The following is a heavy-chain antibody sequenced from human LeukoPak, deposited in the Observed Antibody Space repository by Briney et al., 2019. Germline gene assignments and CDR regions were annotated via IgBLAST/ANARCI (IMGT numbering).Heavy chain of an antibody. CDR3: ARASGDGPLFDY. Sequence: GGSLRLSCAPSGFTFSDYYMSWIRQAPGKGLEWVSYVSSSGSTIYYADSVKGRFTISRDNAKNSLYLQMNSLRAQDTAVYYCARASGDGPLFDYWGQGTLVTVSS. J-gene: IGHJ4*02. CDR1: GFTFSDYY. CDR2: VSSSGSTI. V-gene: IGHV3-11*01. D-gene: IGHD7-27*01.